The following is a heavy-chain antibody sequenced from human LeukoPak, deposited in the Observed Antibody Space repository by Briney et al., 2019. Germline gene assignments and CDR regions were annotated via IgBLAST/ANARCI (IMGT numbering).Heavy chain of an antibody. CDR2: IYYSGST. Sequence: SEALSLTCTVSGGSISSYYWSWIRQPPGKGLEWIGYIYYSGSTNYNPSLKSRGTISVDTSKNQFSLKLSSVTAADTAVYYCARRKWLVLDYWGQGTLVTVSS. J-gene: IGHJ4*02. CDR1: GGSISSYY. D-gene: IGHD6-19*01. CDR3: ARRKWLVLDY. V-gene: IGHV4-59*01.